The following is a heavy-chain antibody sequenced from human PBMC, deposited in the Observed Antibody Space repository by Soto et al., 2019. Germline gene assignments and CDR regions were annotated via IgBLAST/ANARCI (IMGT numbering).Heavy chain of an antibody. J-gene: IGHJ4*02. V-gene: IGHV4-4*07. CDR1: GGSISSYY. CDR2: IYTSGIT. CDR3: PRATPAGPFDY. Sequence: PSETLSLTGTVCGGSISSYYCSWIRQPAWKGLEWIGRIYTSGITNYNPYLKSRVTMSVDTSKNQFSLKVSSVTAADTAVYYCPRATPAGPFDYCGQRTLVPVCS.